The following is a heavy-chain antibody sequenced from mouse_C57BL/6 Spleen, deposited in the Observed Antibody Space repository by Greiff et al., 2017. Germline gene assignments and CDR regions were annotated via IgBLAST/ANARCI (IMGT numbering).Heavy chain of an antibody. J-gene: IGHJ3*01. CDR1: GYTFTSYW. D-gene: IGHD4-1*01. V-gene: IGHV1-69*01. CDR2: IDPSDSYT. Sequence: QVQLQQPGAELVMPGASVKLSCKASGYTFTSYWMHWVKQRPGQGLEWIGEIDPSDSYTNYNQKFKGKSTLTVDKSSSTAYMQLSSLTSEDSAVYCCARGRATGTLAYWGQGTLVTVSA. CDR3: ARGRATGTLAY.